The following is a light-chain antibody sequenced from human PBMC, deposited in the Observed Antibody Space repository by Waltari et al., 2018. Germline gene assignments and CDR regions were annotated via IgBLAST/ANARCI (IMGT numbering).Light chain of an antibody. CDR1: ETINTW. J-gene: IGKJ2*01. CDR3: QQYNSYPYT. Sequence: DIQMTQSPSTLSASVGDRATITCRASETINTWFAWYQQKPGKAPNLLIYDASSLQSGVPSRFSGSGSGTEFTLTISSLQPGDFATYHCQQYNSYPYTFGQGTKLEI. V-gene: IGKV1-5*01. CDR2: DAS.